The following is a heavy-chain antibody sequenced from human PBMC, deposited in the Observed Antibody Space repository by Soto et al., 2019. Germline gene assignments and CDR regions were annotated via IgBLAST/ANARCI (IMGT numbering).Heavy chain of an antibody. CDR1: GYSFTSYW. CDR2: IDPSDSYT. J-gene: IGHJ6*02. D-gene: IGHD3-3*01. V-gene: IGHV5-10-1*01. Sequence: GESLKISCKGSGYSFTSYWISWVRQMPGKGLEWIGRIDPSDSYTNYSPSFQGHVTISADKSISTAYLQWSSLKATDTAMYYCARPVHYDFWSGEYGMDVWGQGTTVTVSS. CDR3: ARPVHYDFWSGEYGMDV.